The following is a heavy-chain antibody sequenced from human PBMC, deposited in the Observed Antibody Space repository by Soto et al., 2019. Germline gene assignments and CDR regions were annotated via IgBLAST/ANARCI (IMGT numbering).Heavy chain of an antibody. Sequence: KTSETLSLTCAVYGGSFSGYYWSWIRQPPGKGLEWIGEINHSGSTNYSPSLKSRVTISVDTSKNQFSLKLSSVTAADTAVYYCARTHYGSGSLDYWGQGTLVTVSS. CDR2: INHSGST. V-gene: IGHV4-34*01. CDR1: GGSFSGYY. CDR3: ARTHYGSGSLDY. D-gene: IGHD3-10*01. J-gene: IGHJ4*02.